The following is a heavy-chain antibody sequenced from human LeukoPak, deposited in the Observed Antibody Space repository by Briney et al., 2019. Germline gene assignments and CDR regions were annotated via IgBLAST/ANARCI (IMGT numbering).Heavy chain of an antibody. J-gene: IGHJ3*02. Sequence: GGSLRLSCAASGFTFSSYGMHWVRRAPGKGLEWVAVIWYDGSNKYYADSVKGRFTISRDNSKNTLYLQMNSLRAEDTAVYYCARDGVDYDDAFDIWGQGTMVTVSS. CDR3: ARDGVDYDDAFDI. CDR1: GFTFSSYG. V-gene: IGHV3-33*01. CDR2: IWYDGSNK. D-gene: IGHD4-17*01.